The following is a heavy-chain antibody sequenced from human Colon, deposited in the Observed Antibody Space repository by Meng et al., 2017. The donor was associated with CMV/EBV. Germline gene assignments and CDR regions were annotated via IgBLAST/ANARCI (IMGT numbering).Heavy chain of an antibody. J-gene: IGHJ4*02. Sequence: GESLKISCAASGFTFSNYWMTWLRQAPGRGLELVAHIKEDGSEKYFVGSVKGRFTISRDNAKNSLYLQMNSLRVEDTAVYSCAKVGPGTSVASLDYWGQGALVTVSS. V-gene: IGHV3-7*01. CDR3: AKVGPGTSVASLDY. CDR2: IKEDGSEK. D-gene: IGHD3-10*01. CDR1: GFTFSNYW.